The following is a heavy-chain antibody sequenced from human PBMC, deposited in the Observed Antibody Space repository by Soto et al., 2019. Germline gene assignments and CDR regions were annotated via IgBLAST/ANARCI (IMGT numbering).Heavy chain of an antibody. D-gene: IGHD2-15*01. J-gene: IGHJ6*02. Sequence: PSETLSLTCTVSDGSITTPSYFWSWIRQPPGKGLEWIGYVHSTGTTYCNPSLKSRVVISMDTSKSQFSLKVGSVTAADTAVYYCARDGWQGVDVWGQGTTVTVSS. CDR3: ARDGWQGVDV. CDR1: DGSITTPSYF. CDR2: VHSTGTT. V-gene: IGHV4-30-4*01.